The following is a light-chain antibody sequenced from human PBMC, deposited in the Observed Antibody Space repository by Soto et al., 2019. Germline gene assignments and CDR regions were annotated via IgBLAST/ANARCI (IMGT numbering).Light chain of an antibody. V-gene: IGLV7-46*01. J-gene: IGLJ2*01. Sequence: QAVVTQEPSLTVSPGGTVTLTCGSSTGAVTSGHYPYWFQQKPGQAPRTLIYDTSNKKSWTPARFSGSLLGGKAALTLSGADPEDEAEYTCLIAYRGALVFGGGTKLTVL. CDR1: TGAVTSGHY. CDR2: DTS. CDR3: LIAYRGALV.